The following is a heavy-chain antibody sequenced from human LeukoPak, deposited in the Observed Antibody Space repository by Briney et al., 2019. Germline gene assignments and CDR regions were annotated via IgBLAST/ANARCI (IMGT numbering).Heavy chain of an antibody. Sequence: SETLSLTCTVSGGSISSSRYYWGWIPQPPAKGLEWIGSIHYSGSTYYNPSLKSRVTVSVDRSKNQFSLRLSSVTAADTAVYYCATTSRGGMDVWGQGTTVTVSS. CDR2: IHYSGST. J-gene: IGHJ6*02. V-gene: IGHV4-39*07. CDR1: GGSISSSRYY. D-gene: IGHD5-12*01. CDR3: ATTSRGGMDV.